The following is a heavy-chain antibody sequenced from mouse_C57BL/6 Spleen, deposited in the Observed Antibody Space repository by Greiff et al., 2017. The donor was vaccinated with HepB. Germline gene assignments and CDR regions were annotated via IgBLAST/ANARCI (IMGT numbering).Heavy chain of an antibody. D-gene: IGHD2-1*01. CDR3: ARDRGYYGNYGAMDY. CDR2: INYDGSST. V-gene: IGHV5-16*01. CDR1: GFTFSDYY. J-gene: IGHJ4*01. Sequence: EVKLVESEGGLVQPGRSMKLSCTASGFTFSDYYMAWVRQVPEKGLEWVANINYDGSSTYYLDSLKSRFIISRDNAKNILYLQMSSLKSEDTATYYCARDRGYYGNYGAMDYWGQGTSVTVSS.